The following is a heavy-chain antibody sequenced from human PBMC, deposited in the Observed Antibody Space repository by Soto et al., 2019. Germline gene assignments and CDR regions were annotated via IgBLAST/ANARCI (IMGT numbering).Heavy chain of an antibody. Sequence: PGGSLRLSCAASGSIFSSYTMHWVRQAPGKGLEWVGVITYDGSNQYYADSVKGRFTISRDNSRNMLFLQMNSLRPDDTAVYYCARAPSGSYPEFDYWRQGTLVTVSS. CDR1: GSIFSSYT. CDR2: ITYDGSNQ. V-gene: IGHV3-30-3*01. D-gene: IGHD1-26*01. J-gene: IGHJ4*02. CDR3: ARAPSGSYPEFDY.